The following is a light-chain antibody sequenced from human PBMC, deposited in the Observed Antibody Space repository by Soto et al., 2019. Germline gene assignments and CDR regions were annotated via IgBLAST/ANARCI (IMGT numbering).Light chain of an antibody. J-gene: IGKJ4*01. Sequence: EIVMTQSPATLSVSPGERATLPCRASQSVGSNLAWYQQKPGQAPRLLIYGASTRATGISARFSGSGSGTEFTLTISSLQSEDFAVYYCQQYNNWPPLTFGGGTKVEIK. CDR3: QQYNNWPPLT. CDR1: QSVGSN. V-gene: IGKV3-15*01. CDR2: GAS.